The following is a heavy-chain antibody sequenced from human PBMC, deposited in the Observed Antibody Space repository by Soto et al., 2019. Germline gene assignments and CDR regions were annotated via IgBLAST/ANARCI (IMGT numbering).Heavy chain of an antibody. D-gene: IGHD6-25*01. CDR1: GGSISNFY. CDR2: VHYSGRT. J-gene: IGHJ6*02. CDR3: ARNKDAGSDGGGMDV. Sequence: QVQLQESGPGLVKPSETLSLTCTVSGGSISNFYWTWIRQPPGKGLEWIGNVHYSGRTNNNPSVKRQVPTSVDTAKNQLSLNLSSVTAADTAVYYCARNKDAGSDGGGMDVWGQGTTVTVSS. V-gene: IGHV4-59*08.